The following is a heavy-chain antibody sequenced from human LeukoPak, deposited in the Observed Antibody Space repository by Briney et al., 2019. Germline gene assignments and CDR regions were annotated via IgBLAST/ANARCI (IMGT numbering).Heavy chain of an antibody. V-gene: IGHV3-23*01. CDR3: AKDGYYDSSGY. D-gene: IGHD3-22*01. CDR1: GFTFSSYD. Sequence: GGSLRLSCAASGFTFSSYDMSWVRQAPGKGLEWVSAISGSGGSTYYADSVKGRFTISRDNSKNTLYLQMNSLRAEDTAVYYCAKDGYYDSSGYWGQGTLVTVSS. J-gene: IGHJ4*02. CDR2: ISGSGGST.